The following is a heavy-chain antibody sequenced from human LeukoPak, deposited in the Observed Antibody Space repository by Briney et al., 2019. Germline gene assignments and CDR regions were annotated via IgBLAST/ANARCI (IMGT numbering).Heavy chain of an antibody. V-gene: IGHV3-30*02. D-gene: IGHD2-15*01. Sequence: GGSLRLSCAASGFTFGMHWVRQAPGKGLEWVAFIRYDGSNRYYADSVKGRFTISRDNSKDTLYLQMNSLRTEDTALYYCAKDIGVGYCNGCLFDYWGQGTLVTVSS. J-gene: IGHJ4*02. CDR1: GFTFG. CDR2: IRYDGSNR. CDR3: AKDIGVGYCNGCLFDY.